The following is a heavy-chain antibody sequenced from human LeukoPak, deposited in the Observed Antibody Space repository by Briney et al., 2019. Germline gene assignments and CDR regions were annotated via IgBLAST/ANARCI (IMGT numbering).Heavy chain of an antibody. Sequence: PGGSLRLSCAASGFIFTNYGMSWVRQAPGKGLEWVSAISGNGGNTYYADSVKGRFTISRDNSKNTLYLQMNSLRAEDTAVYYCARDYFNCSSTSCQSYYYYYYMDVWGKGTTVTVSS. V-gene: IGHV3-23*01. D-gene: IGHD2-2*01. CDR3: ARDYFNCSSTSCQSYYYYYYMDV. CDR1: GFIFTNYG. J-gene: IGHJ6*03. CDR2: ISGNGGNT.